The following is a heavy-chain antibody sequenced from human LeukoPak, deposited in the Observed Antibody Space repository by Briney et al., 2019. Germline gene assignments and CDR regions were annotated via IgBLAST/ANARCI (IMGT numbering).Heavy chain of an antibody. V-gene: IGHV1-2*02. Sequence: ASVKVSCKASGYTFTGYYMHWVRRAPGQGLEWMGWINPNSDYTFYAQKFQGRVTLTRDTSISTVYMELTTLTSDDTALYYCAVAPGDYWGQGTLVSVSA. D-gene: IGHD2-21*01. CDR3: AVAPGDY. CDR2: INPNSDYT. CDR1: GYTFTGYY. J-gene: IGHJ4*02.